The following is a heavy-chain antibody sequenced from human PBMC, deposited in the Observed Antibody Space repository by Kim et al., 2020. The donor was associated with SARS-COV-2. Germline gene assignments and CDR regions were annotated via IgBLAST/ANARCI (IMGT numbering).Heavy chain of an antibody. Sequence: SETLSLTCAVYGGSFSGYYWSWIRQPPGKGLEWIGEINHSGSTNYNPSLKSRVTISVDTSKNQFSLKLSSVTAADTAVYYCARGVYCSGGSCYFDYWGQGTLVTVSS. J-gene: IGHJ4*02. D-gene: IGHD2-15*01. CDR2: INHSGST. V-gene: IGHV4-34*01. CDR1: GGSFSGYY. CDR3: ARGVYCSGGSCYFDY.